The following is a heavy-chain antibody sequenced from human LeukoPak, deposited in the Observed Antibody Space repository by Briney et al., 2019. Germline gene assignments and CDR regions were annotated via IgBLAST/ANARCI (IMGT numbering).Heavy chain of an antibody. D-gene: IGHD3-16*01. CDR3: AKDGGPTSRGAFDY. Sequence: GGSLRLSCAASGFTFSSYWMHWVRQAPGKGLVWVSRINSDGSSTSYADSVKGRFTISRDNSKTTLYLQMNSLRAEDTAVYYCAKDGGPTSRGAFDYWGQGTLVTVSS. CDR2: INSDGSST. J-gene: IGHJ4*02. V-gene: IGHV3-74*01. CDR1: GFTFSSYW.